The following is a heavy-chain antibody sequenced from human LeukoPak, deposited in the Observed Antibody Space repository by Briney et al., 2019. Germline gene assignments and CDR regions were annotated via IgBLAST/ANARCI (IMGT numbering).Heavy chain of an antibody. J-gene: IGHJ5*02. CDR3: ARVTANYFDP. CDR2: IYHSGST. Sequence: SETLSLTCGVSGYSISSGYYWGWIRQPPGKGLEWIGNIYHSGSTYYNASLKSRLTISVDTSKNQFSLKLSSVTAADTAIYFCARVTANYFDPWGQGTLVTVSS. D-gene: IGHD1-20*01. V-gene: IGHV4-38-2*01. CDR1: GYSISSGYY.